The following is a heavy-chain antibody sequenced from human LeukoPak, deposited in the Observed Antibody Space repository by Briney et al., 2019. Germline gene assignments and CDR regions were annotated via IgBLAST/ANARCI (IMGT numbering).Heavy chain of an antibody. CDR1: GGSISSGGYS. CDR3: ARASVWFGELPDAFDI. D-gene: IGHD3-10*01. Sequence: SQTLSLTCAVSGGSISSGGYSWSWIRQPPGKGLEWIGYIYHSGSTYYNPSLKSRVTISVDRSKNQFSLKLSSMTAADTAVYYCARASVWFGELPDAFDIWGQGTMVTVSS. J-gene: IGHJ3*02. CDR2: IYHSGST. V-gene: IGHV4-30-2*01.